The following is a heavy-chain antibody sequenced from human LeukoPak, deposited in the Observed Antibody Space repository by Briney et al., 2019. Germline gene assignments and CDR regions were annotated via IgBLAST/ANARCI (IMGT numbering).Heavy chain of an antibody. V-gene: IGHV3-23*01. CDR1: GFTFSSYG. CDR3: AKRVPYSSSSVYFDF. D-gene: IGHD6-6*01. J-gene: IGHJ4*02. Sequence: PGGSLRLSCAASGFTFSSYGMNWVRQAPGKGLEWVSAISDGGSDTLYADSVKGRFAISRDNSKNTLFLQMNSLRAEDTAVYYCAKRVPYSSSSVYFDFWGQGTLVTVSS. CDR2: ISDGGSDT.